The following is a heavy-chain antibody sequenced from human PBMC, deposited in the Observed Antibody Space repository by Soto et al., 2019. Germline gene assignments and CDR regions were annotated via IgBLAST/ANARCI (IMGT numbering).Heavy chain of an antibody. J-gene: IGHJ6*02. V-gene: IGHV3-23*01. CDR3: AKYYGMDV. Sequence: PGWSLRLSCAASGVTFSSYAVGWVRQAPGKGLEWVSAISGSGGSTYYADSVKGRFTISRDNSKNTLYLQMNSLRAEDTAVYYCAKYYGMDVWGQGTTVTVSS. CDR1: GVTFSSYA. CDR2: ISGSGGST.